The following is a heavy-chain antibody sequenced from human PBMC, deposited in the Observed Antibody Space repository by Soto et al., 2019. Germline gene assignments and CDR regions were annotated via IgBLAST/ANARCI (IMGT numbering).Heavy chain of an antibody. CDR3: ARPCRYCSGGSCMNDAFDI. Sequence: ASVKVSCKASGYTFTSYAMHWVRQAPGQRLEWMGWINAGNGNTKYSQKFQGRVTITRDTSASTAYMELSSLRSEDTAVYYCARPCRYCSGGSCMNDAFDIWGQGTMVTVSS. V-gene: IGHV1-3*01. CDR1: GYTFTSYA. J-gene: IGHJ3*02. CDR2: INAGNGNT. D-gene: IGHD2-15*01.